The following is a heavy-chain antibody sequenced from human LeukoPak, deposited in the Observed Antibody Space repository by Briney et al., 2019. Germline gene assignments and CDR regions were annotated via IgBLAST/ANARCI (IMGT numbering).Heavy chain of an antibody. V-gene: IGHV1-2*02. CDR1: GYTFTDYY. J-gene: IGHJ4*02. CDR2: ISPITGGT. CDR3: ARGRDSGSRTYYFDY. Sequence: TVKVSCKASGYTFTDYYLHWVRQAPGQGLEWLAWISPITGGTKFAQKFQGRVTLTRDTSISTAYMEMSRLRSDDTAVYFCARGRDSGSRTYYFDYWGQGTLVTVSS. D-gene: IGHD1-26*01.